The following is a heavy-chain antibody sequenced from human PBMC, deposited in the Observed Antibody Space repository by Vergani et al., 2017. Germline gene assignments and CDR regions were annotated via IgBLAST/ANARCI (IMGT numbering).Heavy chain of an antibody. Sequence: QMQLQESGPGLVKASQTLSLTCTVSGGAINNADYYWSWIRQSPGKGLEWIGYIYFSGSTYYNPSLNSRVTISLDRSRSQFSLRLSSVSVADTAVYYCASQCHSAWDDAFDIWGQGTFVTVSP. J-gene: IGHJ3*02. CDR1: GGAINNADYY. D-gene: IGHD1-26*01. CDR3: ASQCHSAWDDAFDI. V-gene: IGHV4-30-4*01. CDR2: IYFSGST.